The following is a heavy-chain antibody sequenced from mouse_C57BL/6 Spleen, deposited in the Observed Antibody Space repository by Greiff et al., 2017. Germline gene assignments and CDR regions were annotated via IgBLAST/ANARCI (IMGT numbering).Heavy chain of an antibody. CDR3: ARGDGYCGVDY. V-gene: IGHV1-64*01. J-gene: IGHJ2*01. D-gene: IGHD2-3*01. CDR2: IHPNSGST. Sequence: QVQLQQPGAELVKPGASVQLSCKASGYTFTSYWMHWVKQRPGQGLEWIGMIHPNSGSTNYNEKFKSKATLTVDKSSSTAYMQLSSLTSEASAVYYCARGDGYCGVDYWGQGTTLTVSS. CDR1: GYTFTSYW.